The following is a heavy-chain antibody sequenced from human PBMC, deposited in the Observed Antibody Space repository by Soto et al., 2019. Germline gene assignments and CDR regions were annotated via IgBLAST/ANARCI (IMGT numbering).Heavy chain of an antibody. CDR3: ARGRGLYNSGRSQLDS. J-gene: IGHJ4*02. CDR1: GDSFTKYT. CDR2: IIPRFGTT. V-gene: IGHV1-69*01. Sequence: QVQVVQSGAEVKKPGSSVRVSCKASGDSFTKYTVNWVRQAPRQGLEWMGGIIPRFGTTNYAPTLQDRVTITADASMNTVYMELSSLRSDDTALYYCARGRGLYNSGRSQLDSWGQ. D-gene: IGHD1-1*01.